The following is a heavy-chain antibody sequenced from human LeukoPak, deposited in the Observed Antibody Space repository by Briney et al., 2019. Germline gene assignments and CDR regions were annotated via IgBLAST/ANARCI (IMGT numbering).Heavy chain of an antibody. CDR2: ISGSGGST. J-gene: IGHJ6*02. CDR1: GFTFSSYA. CDR3: AKSVLSPYYYYGMDV. Sequence: PGGSLRPSCAASGFTFSSYAMSWVRQAPGKGLEWVSAISGSGGSTYYADSVKGRFTISRDNSKNTLYLQMNSLRAEDTAVYYCAKSVLSPYYYYGMDVWGQGTTVTVSS. V-gene: IGHV3-23*01.